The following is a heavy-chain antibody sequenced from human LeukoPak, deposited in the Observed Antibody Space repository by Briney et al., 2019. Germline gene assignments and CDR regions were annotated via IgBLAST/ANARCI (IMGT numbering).Heavy chain of an antibody. D-gene: IGHD6-13*01. J-gene: IGHJ4*02. CDR2: IYYSGST. Sequence: SQTLSLTCAVSGGSISSSSYYWGWIRQPPGKGLEWIGSIYYSGSTYYNPSPKSRVTISVDTSKNQFSLKLSSVTAADTAVYYCARVGSSSWYYFDYWGQGTLVTVSS. CDR1: GGSISSSSYY. V-gene: IGHV4-39*07. CDR3: ARVGSSSWYYFDY.